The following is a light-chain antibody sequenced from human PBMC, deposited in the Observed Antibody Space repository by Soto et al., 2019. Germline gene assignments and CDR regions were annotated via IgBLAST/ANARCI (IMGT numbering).Light chain of an antibody. J-gene: IGKJ5*01. CDR3: QQYNSWPIT. Sequence: EIVMTQSPATLSVSPGERATLSCRASQSVSTNLAWYQQKPGQAPRLLIYGASTRAPGVPARFSGSGSGTEFSLTVSSLQSEDFAFYYCQQYNSWPITFGQGTRLEIE. CDR1: QSVSTN. V-gene: IGKV3D-15*01. CDR2: GAS.